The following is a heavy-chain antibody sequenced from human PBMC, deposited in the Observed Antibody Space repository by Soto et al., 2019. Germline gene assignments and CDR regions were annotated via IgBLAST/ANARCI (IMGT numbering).Heavy chain of an antibody. CDR1: GGSISSGGDY. V-gene: IGHV4-31*03. CDR3: ARAPPDGRGYYIIPAWFDP. CDR2: IHYSGST. J-gene: IGHJ5*02. Sequence: SETLSLTCTVSGGSISSGGDYWSWIRQHPGKGLEWIGYIHYSGSTYYKPSLKSRVTISVDTSKNQFSLKLSSVTAADTAVYYCARAPPDGRGYYIIPAWFDPWGQGTLVTVSS. D-gene: IGHD3-22*01.